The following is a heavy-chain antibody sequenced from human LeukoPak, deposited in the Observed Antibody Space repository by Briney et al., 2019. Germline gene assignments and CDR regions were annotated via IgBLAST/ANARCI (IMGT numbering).Heavy chain of an antibody. J-gene: IGHJ6*02. Sequence: SETLSLTCAVSGGSISSGGYSWSWIRQPPGKGLEWIGYIYHSGSTYYNPSLKSPVTISVDRSKNQFSLKLSSVTAADTAVYYCARGVRLGYYGSGSHLRYYGMDVWGQGTTVTVSS. V-gene: IGHV4-30-2*01. CDR2: IYHSGST. CDR1: GGSISSGGYS. D-gene: IGHD3-10*01. CDR3: ARGVRLGYYGSGSHLRYYGMDV.